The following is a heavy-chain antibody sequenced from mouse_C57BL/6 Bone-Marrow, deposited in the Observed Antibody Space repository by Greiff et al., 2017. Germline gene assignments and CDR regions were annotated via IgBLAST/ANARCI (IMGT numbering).Heavy chain of an antibody. V-gene: IGHV1-55*01. Sequence: QVQLQQPGAELVKPGASVKMSCKASGYTFTSYWITWVKQRPGQGLEWIGDLSPGSGSTNYNEKFKSKATLTVDTSSSTAYMQLSSLTSEDSAVYYCARPYYSNYWYFDVWGTGTTVTVSS. J-gene: IGHJ1*03. CDR2: LSPGSGST. D-gene: IGHD2-5*01. CDR1: GYTFTSYW. CDR3: ARPYYSNYWYFDV.